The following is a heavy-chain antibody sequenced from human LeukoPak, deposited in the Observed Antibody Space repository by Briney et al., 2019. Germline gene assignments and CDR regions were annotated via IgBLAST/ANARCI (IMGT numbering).Heavy chain of an antibody. CDR1: GFPFSSHA. D-gene: IGHD2-15*01. Sequence: GGSLRLSCAASGFPFSSHAMSWVRQPPGKGLEWVAAISNGKTYYADSVRGRFAISRDDPTNTVYLHMNSLRDEDMALYHCVREAGYCAPVCVKTNWFDPWGQGTLVTVSS. V-gene: IGHV3-23*01. CDR3: VREAGYCAPVCVKTNWFDP. CDR2: ISNGKT. J-gene: IGHJ5*02.